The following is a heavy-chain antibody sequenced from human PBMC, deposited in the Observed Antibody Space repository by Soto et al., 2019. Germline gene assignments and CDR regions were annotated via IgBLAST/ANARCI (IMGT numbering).Heavy chain of an antibody. CDR2: VHSDGTTT. V-gene: IGHV3-74*01. CDR1: GFTFSNYW. D-gene: IGHD3-10*01. Sequence: PGGSLRLSCAASGFTFSNYWMHWVRQAPGKGLVWVSRVHSDGTTTTYADSVKGRFTISRDNARNTVSLQMSSLRAEDTAIYYCARGDRGGFDLWGHGTVVTVSS. CDR3: ARGDRGGFDL. J-gene: IGHJ3*01.